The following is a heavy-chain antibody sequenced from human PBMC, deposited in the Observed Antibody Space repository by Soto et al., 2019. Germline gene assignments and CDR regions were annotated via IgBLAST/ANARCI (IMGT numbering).Heavy chain of an antibody. J-gene: IGHJ4*02. V-gene: IGHV3-23*01. CDR2: ISGSGGST. CDR3: AKGPYYIVVVIATGDY. Sequence: GGSLRLSCAASGFTFSSYAMSWVRQAPGKGLEWVSAISGSGGSTYYADSVKGRFTISRDNSKNTLYLQMNSLRAEDTAVYYCAKGPYYIVVVIATGDYWGQGTLVTVSS. D-gene: IGHD2-21*01. CDR1: GFTFSSYA.